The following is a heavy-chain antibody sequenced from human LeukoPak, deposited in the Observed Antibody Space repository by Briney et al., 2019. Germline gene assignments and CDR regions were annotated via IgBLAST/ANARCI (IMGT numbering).Heavy chain of an antibody. CDR2: INPNSGGT. D-gene: IGHD2-2*01. Sequence: ASVKVSCKASGYTFTGYYMHWVRQAPGQGLERMGWINPNSGGTNYAQKFQGRVTMTRDTSISTAYMELSRLRSDDTAVYYCASRGPNLKDIVVVPAATADAFDIWGQGTMVTVSS. J-gene: IGHJ3*02. CDR1: GYTFTGYY. V-gene: IGHV1-2*02. CDR3: ASRGPNLKDIVVVPAATADAFDI.